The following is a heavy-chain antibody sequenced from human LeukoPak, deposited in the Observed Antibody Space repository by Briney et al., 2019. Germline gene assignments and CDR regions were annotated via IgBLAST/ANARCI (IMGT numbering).Heavy chain of an antibody. CDR2: ISGSGGST. Sequence: GGSLRLSCAASGFTFSSYAMSWVRQAPGKGLEWVSAISGSGGSTHYADSVKGRFTISRDNSKNTLYLQMNSLRAEDTAVYYCAKDPNYYYDSSGYLGYWGQGTLVTVSS. J-gene: IGHJ4*02. V-gene: IGHV3-23*01. CDR1: GFTFSSYA. D-gene: IGHD3-22*01. CDR3: AKDPNYYYDSSGYLGY.